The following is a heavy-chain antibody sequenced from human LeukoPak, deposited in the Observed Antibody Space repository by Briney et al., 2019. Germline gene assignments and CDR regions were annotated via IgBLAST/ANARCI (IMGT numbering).Heavy chain of an antibody. CDR3: TRTKRSDAFDM. J-gene: IGHJ3*02. V-gene: IGHV1-2*02. CDR2: INPYSGDT. Sequence: ASVKVSCKAFGYTFTGYFVHWVRQAPGQGLEWMGWINPYSGDTNYAEKFLDRVIMTRDTSIRTAYMDLSSLQSDDTAVYYCTRTKRSDAFDMWGQGTMVTVSS. CDR1: GYTFTGYF.